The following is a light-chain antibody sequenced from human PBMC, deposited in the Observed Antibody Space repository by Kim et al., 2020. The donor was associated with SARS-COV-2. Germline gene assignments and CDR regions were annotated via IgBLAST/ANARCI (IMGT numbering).Light chain of an antibody. CDR2: DNN. CDR3: QTWDGSLSGVV. Sequence: GQNVTISCSGSSSNIGNNYVSWYQQLPGTAPQLLIYDNNRRPSGIPDRFSGSKSGSSATLGITGLQIGDEADYFCQTWDGSLSGVVFGGGTQLTVL. V-gene: IGLV1-51*01. J-gene: IGLJ3*02. CDR1: SSNIGNNY.